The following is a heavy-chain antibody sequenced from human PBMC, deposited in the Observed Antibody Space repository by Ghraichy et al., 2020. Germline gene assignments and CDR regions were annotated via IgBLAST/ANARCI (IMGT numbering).Heavy chain of an antibody. J-gene: IGHJ3*01. V-gene: IGHV4-34*01. Sequence: SETLSLTCAVYGGSFSGYYWSWIRQPPGKGLEWIGEINHSGSTNYNPSLKSRVTISVDTSKNQFSLKLSSVTAADTAVYYCARGKTTFPNWGQGTMVTVSS. CDR1: GGSFSGYY. CDR2: INHSGST. CDR3: ARGKTTFPN. D-gene: IGHD4-17*01.